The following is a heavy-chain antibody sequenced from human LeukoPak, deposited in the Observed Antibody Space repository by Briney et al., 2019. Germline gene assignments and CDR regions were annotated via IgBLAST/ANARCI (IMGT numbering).Heavy chain of an antibody. Sequence: VKISCAVSGYTFTEYYMRWVRQAPGKGLEWMGLVDPEDGETLYAEKFQGRLTITADTPTDSAYIELSSLRSEDTAVYYCATVDYYDSSGLDWCGQGTLVTVSA. D-gene: IGHD3-22*01. CDR1: GYTFTEYY. J-gene: IGHJ4*02. CDR2: VDPEDGET. CDR3: ATVDYYDSSGLDW. V-gene: IGHV1-69-2*01.